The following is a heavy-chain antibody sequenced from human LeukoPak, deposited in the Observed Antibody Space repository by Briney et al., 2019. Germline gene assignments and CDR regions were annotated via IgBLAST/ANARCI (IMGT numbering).Heavy chain of an antibody. CDR1: GYTFTGYY. V-gene: IGHV1-69*06. Sequence: GASVKVSCKASGYTFTGYYMHWVRQAPGQGLEWMGGIIPIFGTANYAQKFQGRVTITADKSTSTAYMELSSLRSEDTAVYYCARSDGSGRGYYYMDVWGKGTTVTISS. CDR2: IIPIFGTA. J-gene: IGHJ6*03. CDR3: ARSDGSGRGYYYMDV. D-gene: IGHD3-10*01.